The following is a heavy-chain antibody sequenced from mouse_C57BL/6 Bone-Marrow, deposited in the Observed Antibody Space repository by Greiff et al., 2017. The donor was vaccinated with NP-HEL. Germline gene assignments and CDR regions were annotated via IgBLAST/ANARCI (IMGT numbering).Heavy chain of an antibody. J-gene: IGHJ1*03. D-gene: IGHD1-1*01. CDR2: INPSTGGT. V-gene: IGHV1-42*01. CDR3: ATTVVAPRWYFDV. CDR1: GYSFTGYY. Sequence: DVKLQESGPELVKPGASVKISCKASGYSFTGYYMNWVKQSPEKSLEWIGEINPSTGGTTYNQKFKAKATLTVDKSSSTAYMQLKSLTSEDSAVYYCATTVVAPRWYFDVWGTGTTVTVSS.